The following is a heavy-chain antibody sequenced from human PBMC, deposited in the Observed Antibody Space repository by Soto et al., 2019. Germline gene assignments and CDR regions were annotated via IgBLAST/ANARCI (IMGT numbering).Heavy chain of an antibody. J-gene: IGHJ4*02. Sequence: GAAVKVSCKASGYTFTIYGISWVRQAPGQGLEWMGWISAYNGNTNYAQKLQGRVTMTTDTSTSTAYMELRSLRSDDTAVYYCARGSGDSSGYYQFDYWGQGTLVTVSS. V-gene: IGHV1-18*01. CDR2: ISAYNGNT. CDR3: ARGSGDSSGYYQFDY. D-gene: IGHD3-22*01. CDR1: GYTFTIYG.